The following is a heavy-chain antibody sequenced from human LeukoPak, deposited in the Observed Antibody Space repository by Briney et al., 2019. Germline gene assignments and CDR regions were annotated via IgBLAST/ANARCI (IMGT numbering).Heavy chain of an antibody. Sequence: SETLSLTCTVSGGSISSGSYYWSWIRQPAGKGLEWIGRIYTSGNTNYNPSLKSRVTISVDTSKNQFSLKLSSVTAADTAVYYCARADSDYYDSSGYHDAFDIWGQGTMVTVSS. CDR3: ARADSDYYDSSGYHDAFDI. V-gene: IGHV4-61*02. J-gene: IGHJ3*02. D-gene: IGHD3-22*01. CDR2: IYTSGNT. CDR1: GGSISSGSYY.